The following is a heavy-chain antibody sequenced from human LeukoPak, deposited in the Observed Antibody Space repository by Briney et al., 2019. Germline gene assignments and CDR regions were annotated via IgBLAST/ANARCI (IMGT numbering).Heavy chain of an antibody. J-gene: IGHJ4*02. CDR2: IYYSGST. D-gene: IGHD3-10*01. V-gene: IGHV4-31*03. CDR3: ARVKLLWFGESIYYFDY. CDR1: GGSISSGGYY. Sequence: SQTLSLTCTVSGGSISSGGYYWRWIRQHPGKGLEWIGYIYYSGSTYYNPSLKSRVTISVDTSKNQFSLKLSSVTAADTAVYYCARVKLLWFGESIYYFDYWGQGTLVTVSS.